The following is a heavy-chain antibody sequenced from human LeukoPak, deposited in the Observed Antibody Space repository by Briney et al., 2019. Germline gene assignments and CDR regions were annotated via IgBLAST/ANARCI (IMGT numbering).Heavy chain of an antibody. J-gene: IGHJ5*02. D-gene: IGHD2-2*01. V-gene: IGHV1-2*02. Sequence: GASVKVSCKASGYTFSAYCMHWVRQAPGQGLEWMGWINPNSGGTNYAQKFQGRVTMTRDTSISTAYMELTRLRSDDTAVYYCAREVGVVAHQGGWFDPWGQGTLVTVSS. CDR1: GYTFSAYC. CDR3: AREVGVVAHQGGWFDP. CDR2: INPNSGGT.